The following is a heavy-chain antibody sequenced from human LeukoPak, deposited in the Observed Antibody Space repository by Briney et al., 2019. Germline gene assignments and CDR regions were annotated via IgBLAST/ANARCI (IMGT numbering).Heavy chain of an antibody. CDR2: ISSDGSLK. CDR1: GFTFNNHV. J-gene: IGHJ4*02. D-gene: IGHD1-26*01. Sequence: GGSLRLSCAASGFTFNNHVMHWVRQAPGKGLEWVAVISSDGSLKYYADSVKGRFTISRDNSKNTLYLQMGSLRAEDMAVYYCARTIVGATTYFDYWGQGTLVTVSS. CDR3: ARTIVGATTYFDY. V-gene: IGHV3-30*14.